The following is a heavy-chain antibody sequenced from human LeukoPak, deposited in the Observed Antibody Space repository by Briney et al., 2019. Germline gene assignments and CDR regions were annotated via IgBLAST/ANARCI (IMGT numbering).Heavy chain of an antibody. J-gene: IGHJ4*02. Sequence: QPGGSLRLSCAASGFTFSSYAMSWVRQAPGKGLEWVSAIGGSGGSTYYADSVKGRFTISRDSSKNTLYLQMNSLRAEDTAVYYCAKSVRAYCGGDCFYWGQGTLVTVSS. CDR2: IGGSGGST. V-gene: IGHV3-23*01. CDR3: AKSVRAYCGGDCFY. CDR1: GFTFSSYA. D-gene: IGHD2-21*01.